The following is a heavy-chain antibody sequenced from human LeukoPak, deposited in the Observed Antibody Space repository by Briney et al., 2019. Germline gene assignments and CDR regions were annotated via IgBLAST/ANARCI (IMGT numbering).Heavy chain of an antibody. CDR1: AFTFSSNS. CDR2: ISSSSTII. Sequence: GGSLRLSCAASAFTFSSNSMNWVRQPPGKGLEWLSYISSSSTIIYYAASVKGRFTISRDNAKNSLYLQMNSLRAEDTAVYYCARDLIDWGQGTLVTVSS. D-gene: IGHD3-22*01. V-gene: IGHV3-48*04. CDR3: ARDLID. J-gene: IGHJ4*02.